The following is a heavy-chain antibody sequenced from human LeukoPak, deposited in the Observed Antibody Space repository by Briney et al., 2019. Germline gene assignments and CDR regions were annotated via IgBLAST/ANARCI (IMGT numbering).Heavy chain of an antibody. V-gene: IGHV1-18*04. Sequence: ASVKVSCKAPGYTFTGYYMHWVRQAPGQGLEWMGWISAYNGNTNYAQKLQGRVTMTTDTSTSTAYMELRSLRSDDTAVYYCARDYSGSYYFSRYYFDYWGQGTLVTVSS. J-gene: IGHJ4*02. D-gene: IGHD1-26*01. CDR1: GYTFTGYY. CDR3: ARDYSGSYYFSRYYFDY. CDR2: ISAYNGNT.